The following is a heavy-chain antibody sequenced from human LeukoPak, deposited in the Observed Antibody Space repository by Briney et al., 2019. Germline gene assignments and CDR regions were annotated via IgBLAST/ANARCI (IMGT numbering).Heavy chain of an antibody. CDR2: ISAYNGNA. D-gene: IGHD4-17*01. CDR1: GYTFTSYG. V-gene: IGHV1-18*01. J-gene: IGHJ4*02. Sequence: ASVKVSCKASGYTFTSYGISWVRQAPGQGLEWMGWISAYNGNADYAQKLQGRVTMTTDTSTSTAYMELRSLRSDDTAVYYCARVTQTDYDFDYWGQGTLVTVSS. CDR3: ARVTQTDYDFDY.